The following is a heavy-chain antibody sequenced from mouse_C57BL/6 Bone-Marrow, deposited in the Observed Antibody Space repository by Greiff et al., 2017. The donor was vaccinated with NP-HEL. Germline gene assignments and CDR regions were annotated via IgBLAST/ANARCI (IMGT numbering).Heavy chain of an antibody. CDR2: INPNNGGT. CDR3: ARGTYGSSYGYAMDY. D-gene: IGHD1-1*01. Sequence: EVQLQQSGPELVKPGASVKIPCKASGYTFTDCNMDWVKQSHGKSLEWIGDINPNNGGTIYNQKFKGKATLTVDKSSSTAYMELRSLTSEDTAVYYCARGTYGSSYGYAMDYWGQGTSVTVSS. J-gene: IGHJ4*01. CDR1: GYTFTDCN. V-gene: IGHV1-18*01.